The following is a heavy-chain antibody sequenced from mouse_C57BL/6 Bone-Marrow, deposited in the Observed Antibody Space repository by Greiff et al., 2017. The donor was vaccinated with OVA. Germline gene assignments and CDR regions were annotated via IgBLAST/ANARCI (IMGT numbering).Heavy chain of an antibody. CDR1: GFNIKDDY. CDR3: TTDTTGLYAMDY. J-gene: IGHJ4*01. CDR2: IDPENGDT. Sequence: EVKLQESGAELVRPGASVKLSCTASGFNIKDDYMHWVKQRPEQGLEWIGWIDPENGDTEYASKFQGKATITADTSSNTAYLQRSSLTSEDTAVYYCTTDTTGLYAMDYWGQGTSVTVSS. V-gene: IGHV14-4*01. D-gene: IGHD1-1*01.